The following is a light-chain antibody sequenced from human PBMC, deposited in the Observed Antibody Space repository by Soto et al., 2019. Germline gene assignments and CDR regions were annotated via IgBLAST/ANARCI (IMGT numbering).Light chain of an antibody. CDR1: SSDVGGYDY. CDR2: EVS. Sequence: QSALTQPPSASGSPGQSVTISCTGTSSDVGGYDYVSWYQQHPGKAPKPIIYEVSKRPSGVPDRFPGSKSGNTASLTVSWRQAEDAPDYYRSSYAGSNILVFGGGTKLTVL. J-gene: IGLJ2*01. V-gene: IGLV2-8*01. CDR3: SSYAGSNILV.